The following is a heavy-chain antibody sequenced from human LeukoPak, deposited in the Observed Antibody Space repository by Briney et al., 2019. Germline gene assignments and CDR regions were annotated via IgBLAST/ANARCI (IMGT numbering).Heavy chain of an antibody. CDR2: IYTSGRT. V-gene: IGHV4-4*07. CDR3: ARLDVWGSYRRTGYYFDY. J-gene: IGHJ4*02. D-gene: IGHD3-16*02. CDR1: GGSISYYY. Sequence: SETLSLTCTVSGGSISYYYWNWIRQPAGKGLEWIGRIYTSGRTYYNPSLKSRVSMSVDTSKNQFSLKLSSVTAADTAVYYCARLDVWGSYRRTGYYFDYWGQGTLVTVSS.